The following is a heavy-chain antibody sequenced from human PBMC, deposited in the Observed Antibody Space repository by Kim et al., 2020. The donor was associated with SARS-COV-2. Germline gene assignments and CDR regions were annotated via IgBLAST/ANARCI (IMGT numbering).Heavy chain of an antibody. D-gene: IGHD2-21*02. CDR3: ARGGCGGDCYLYYYYGMDV. Sequence: GGSLRLSCAASGFTVSSNYMSWVRQAPGKGLEWVSVIYSGGSTYYADSVKGRFTISRDNSKNTLYLQMNSLRAEDTAVYYWARGGCGGDCYLYYYYGMDVWGQGTTVTVSS. CDR1: GFTVSSNY. J-gene: IGHJ6*02. V-gene: IGHV3-66*02. CDR2: IYSGGST.